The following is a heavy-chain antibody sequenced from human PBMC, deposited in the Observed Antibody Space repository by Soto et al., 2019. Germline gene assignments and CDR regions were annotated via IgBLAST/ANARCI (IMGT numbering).Heavy chain of an antibody. J-gene: IGHJ4*02. D-gene: IGHD3-10*01. V-gene: IGHV4-39*01. CDR3: ARRGSGIYSGY. Sequence: PSETLSLTCTVSGGSISSSSYYWGWIRQPPGKGLEWIGSIYYSGSTYYNPSLKSRVTISVDTSKNQFSLKLSSVTAADTAVYYCARRGSGIYSGYWGQGTLVTVSS. CDR1: GGSISSSSYY. CDR2: IYYSGST.